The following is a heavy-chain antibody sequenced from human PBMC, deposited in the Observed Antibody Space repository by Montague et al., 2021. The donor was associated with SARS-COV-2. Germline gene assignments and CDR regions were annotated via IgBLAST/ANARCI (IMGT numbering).Heavy chain of an antibody. Sequence: SDTLSLTRAVYGASSSNYYWSWIRQSPGKGLEWVGEINHSGYTDXNPSLESRLTISLDSSKKQFSLKMTSVTAADTAIYYCASAPRYSFGFWAYWGQGTLVSVSS. J-gene: IGHJ4*02. V-gene: IGHV4-34*01. CDR2: INHSGYT. CDR1: GASSSNYY. CDR3: ASAPRYSFGFWAY. D-gene: IGHD5-12*01.